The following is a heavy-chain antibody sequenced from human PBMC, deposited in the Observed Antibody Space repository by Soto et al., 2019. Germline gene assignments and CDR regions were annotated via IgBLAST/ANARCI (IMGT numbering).Heavy chain of an antibody. D-gene: IGHD1-7*01. CDR2: ISGSGGST. J-gene: IGHJ4*02. Sequence: QTWGSLRLSCASSGFTFSNYAMNWVRQPPGKGLEWVSAISGSGGSTYYADSVKGRFTISRDNSKNTLYLQMNSLRADDTALYYCAKDTTGTTRNFAYWGQGTLVTVSS. CDR3: AKDTTGTTRNFAY. V-gene: IGHV3-23*01. CDR1: GFTFSNYA.